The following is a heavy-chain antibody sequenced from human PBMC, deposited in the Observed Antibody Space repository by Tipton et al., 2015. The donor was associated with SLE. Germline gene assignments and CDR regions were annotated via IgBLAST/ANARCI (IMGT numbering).Heavy chain of an antibody. Sequence: TLSLTCTVSGGSITNHYWNGIRQPPGKGLEWIGYIHYSGTTHDNPSLKSRVTMSVDMSKNQFSLRLSSVTAADTAVYYCARTNLQGSLVDWYFDLWGRGTLVTVSS. J-gene: IGHJ2*01. D-gene: IGHD5-24*01. CDR2: IHYSGTT. CDR3: ARTNLQGSLVDWYFDL. V-gene: IGHV4-59*11. CDR1: GGSITNHY.